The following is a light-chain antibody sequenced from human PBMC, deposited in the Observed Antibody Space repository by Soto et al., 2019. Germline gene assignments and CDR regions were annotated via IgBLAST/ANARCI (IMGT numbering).Light chain of an antibody. CDR1: QSISSW. Sequence: EIQMTQSPSTLSASVGDRVIITCRASQSISSWLAWYQQKPGKVPNLLIYDASNLESGVPSRFSGSGSGTEFTLTISSLQPDDFATYYCQQYQSSWSFGQGTKVDIK. CDR2: DAS. CDR3: QQYQSSWS. V-gene: IGKV1-5*01. J-gene: IGKJ1*01.